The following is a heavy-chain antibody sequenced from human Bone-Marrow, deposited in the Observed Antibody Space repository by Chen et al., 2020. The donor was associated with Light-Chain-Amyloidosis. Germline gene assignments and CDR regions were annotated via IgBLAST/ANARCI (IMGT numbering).Heavy chain of an antibody. Sequence: EESGGGVVQPGRSLRHSCAASGSTFSSYAMHWVRQAPGKGLEWLAFISYDGSRVSYAGSLKGRFTSYRNRSKRKLYQEMSSLAPKDTALYYCARERDGRGLDYWGQGTLVSVST. CDR3: ARERDGRGLDY. CDR2: ISYDGSRV. CDR1: GSTFSSYA. D-gene: IGHD3-10*01. J-gene: IGHJ4*02. V-gene: IGHV3-30*03.